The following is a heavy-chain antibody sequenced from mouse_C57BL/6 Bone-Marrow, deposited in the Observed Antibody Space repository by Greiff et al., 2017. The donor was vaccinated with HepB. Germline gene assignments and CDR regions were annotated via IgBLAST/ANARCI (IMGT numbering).Heavy chain of an antibody. Sequence: VQLQQSGAELVRPGASVTLSCKASGYTFTDYEMHWVKQTPVHGLEWIGAIDPETGGTAYNQKFKGKAILTADKSSSTAYMELRSLTSEDSAVYYCTRRGGKWDGFAYWGQGTLVTVSA. CDR2: IDPETGGT. J-gene: IGHJ3*01. D-gene: IGHD4-1*01. CDR1: GYTFTDYE. CDR3: TRRGGKWDGFAY. V-gene: IGHV1-15*01.